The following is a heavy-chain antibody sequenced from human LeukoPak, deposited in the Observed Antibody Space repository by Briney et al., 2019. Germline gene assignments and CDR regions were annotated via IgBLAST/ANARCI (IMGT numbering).Heavy chain of an antibody. CDR1: GFTFSSYA. CDR3: ARGGYYYDSSGSFDY. Sequence: GGSLRLSCAASGFTFSSYAMYWVRQAPGKGLEWVAVISHDGSNKYYADSVKGRFTISRDNSKNTLYLQMNSLRAEDTAVYYCARGGYYYDSSGSFDYWGQGTLVTVSS. CDR2: ISHDGSNK. D-gene: IGHD3-22*01. V-gene: IGHV3-30-3*01. J-gene: IGHJ4*02.